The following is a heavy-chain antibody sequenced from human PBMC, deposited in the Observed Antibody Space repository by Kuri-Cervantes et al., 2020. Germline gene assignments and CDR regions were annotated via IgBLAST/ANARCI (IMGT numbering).Heavy chain of an antibody. Sequence: GGSLRLSCAASGFTFSSYAMHWVRQAPGKGLEWVSAISGSGGSTYYADSVKGRFTISRDNAKNSLYLQMNSLRAEDTALYYCAKDIRYGDHGGFDYWGQGTLVTVSS. D-gene: IGHD4-17*01. CDR3: AKDIRYGDHGGFDY. CDR2: ISGSGGST. CDR1: GFTFSSYA. V-gene: IGHV3-23*01. J-gene: IGHJ4*02.